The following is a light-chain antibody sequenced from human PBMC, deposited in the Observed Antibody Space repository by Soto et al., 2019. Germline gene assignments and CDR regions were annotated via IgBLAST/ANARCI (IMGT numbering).Light chain of an antibody. Sequence: QSVLTQPASVSGSPGQSITISCTGTSSDVGRYNLVSWYQQHPGKAPKLMIYEVTKRPSGVSNRFSGSKSGRTASLTISGLQAEDEGEYYCCSYAGIYVFGTGTKVTVL. CDR2: EVT. CDR3: CSYAGIYV. V-gene: IGLV2-23*02. J-gene: IGLJ1*01. CDR1: SSDVGRYNL.